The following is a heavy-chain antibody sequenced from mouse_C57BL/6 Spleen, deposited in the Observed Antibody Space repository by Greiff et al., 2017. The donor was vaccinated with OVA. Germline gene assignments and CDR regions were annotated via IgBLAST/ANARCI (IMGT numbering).Heavy chain of an antibody. CDR3: ASSSYVYFDY. CDR1: GYAFSSYW. CDR2: IYPGDGDT. J-gene: IGHJ2*01. V-gene: IGHV1-80*01. Sequence: QVHVKQSGAELVKPGASVKISCKASGYAFSSYWMNWVKQRPGKGLAWIGQIYPGDGDTNYNGKFKGKATLTADKSSSTAYMQLSSLTSEDSAVYFWASSSYVYFDYWGQGTTLTVSS. D-gene: IGHD1-1*01.